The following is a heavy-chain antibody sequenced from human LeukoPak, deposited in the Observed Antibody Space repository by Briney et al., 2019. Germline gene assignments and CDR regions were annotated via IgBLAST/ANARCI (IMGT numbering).Heavy chain of an antibody. CDR3: ATYQDIIVSPPVYYFDY. Sequence: GGSLRLSCSASGFTFSSYAMSWVGQAPGKGLEWVSAISGSGGSTYYANSVKVRFTISRDNSKNTLYLQMNSLRAEHTAVYDGATYQDIIVSPPVYYFDYWGQGTLVTVSS. CDR2: ISGSGGST. J-gene: IGHJ4*02. CDR1: GFTFSSYA. V-gene: IGHV3-23*01. D-gene: IGHD3-22*01.